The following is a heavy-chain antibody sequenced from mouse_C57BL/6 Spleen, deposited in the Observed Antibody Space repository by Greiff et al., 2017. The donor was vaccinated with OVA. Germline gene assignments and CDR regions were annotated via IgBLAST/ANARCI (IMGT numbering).Heavy chain of an antibody. CDR3: ASYDGYYGFDY. Sequence: EVQLVESEGGLVQPGSSMKLSCTASGFTFSDYYMAWVRQVPEKGLEWVANINYDGSSTYYLDSLKSRFIISRDNAKNILYLQMSSLKSEDTATYYCASYDGYYGFDYWGQGTLVTVSA. V-gene: IGHV5-16*01. D-gene: IGHD2-3*01. CDR2: INYDGSST. J-gene: IGHJ3*01. CDR1: GFTFSDYY.